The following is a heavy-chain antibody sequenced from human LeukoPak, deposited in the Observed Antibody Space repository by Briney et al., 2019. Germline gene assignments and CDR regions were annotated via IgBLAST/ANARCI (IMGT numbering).Heavy chain of an antibody. D-gene: IGHD5-24*01. CDR3: ARVEMATISPTYYFDY. V-gene: IGHV3-30*03. Sequence: GRSLRLSCAASGFTFSSYGMHWVRQAPGKGLEWVAVISYDGSNKYYADSVKGRFTISRDNSKNTLYLQMNSLRAEDTAVYYCARVEMATISPTYYFDYWGQGTLVTVSS. J-gene: IGHJ4*02. CDR1: GFTFSSYG. CDR2: ISYDGSNK.